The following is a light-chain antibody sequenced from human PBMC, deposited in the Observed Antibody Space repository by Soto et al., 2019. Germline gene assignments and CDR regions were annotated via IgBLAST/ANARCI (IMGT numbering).Light chain of an antibody. CDR2: GAS. J-gene: IGKJ3*01. V-gene: IGKV3-15*01. CDR3: QQYNKGPLS. Sequence: EIVMTQSPATLSVSPGERATLSCRASQSFTSNLAWYQQKPGQAPRLLIYGASTRATGIPARFSGSGSGTEFTLTISSLQSADFAVYYCQQYNKGPLSFGPGTKVEIK. CDR1: QSFTSN.